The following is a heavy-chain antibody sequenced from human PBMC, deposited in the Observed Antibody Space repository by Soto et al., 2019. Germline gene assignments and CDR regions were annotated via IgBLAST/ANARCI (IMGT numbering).Heavy chain of an antibody. CDR1: GFTVSSNY. CDR3: AKNSESSAYSSFDY. CDR2: IYSGGST. V-gene: IGHV3-53*01. D-gene: IGHD3-22*01. J-gene: IGHJ4*02. Sequence: PGGSLRLSCAASGFTVSSNYMSWVRQAPGKGLEWVSVIYSGGSTYYADSVKGRFTISRDNSKNTLYLQMNSLRAEDTAVYYCAKNSESSAYSSFDYWGQGTLVTVS.